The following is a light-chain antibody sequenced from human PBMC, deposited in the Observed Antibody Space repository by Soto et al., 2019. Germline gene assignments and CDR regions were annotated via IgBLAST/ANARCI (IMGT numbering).Light chain of an antibody. CDR3: LLYYGGQLGV. CDR2: STN. CDR1: TGAVTSGYY. Sequence: QAVVTQEPSLTVSPGGTFTLTCATSTGAVTSGYYPNWFQQKPGQAPRALIYSTNNKYSWTPARFSGSLLGGKAALTLSGVQPEDEADYYCLLYYGGQLGVFGGGTKLTVL. J-gene: IGLJ2*01. V-gene: IGLV7-43*01.